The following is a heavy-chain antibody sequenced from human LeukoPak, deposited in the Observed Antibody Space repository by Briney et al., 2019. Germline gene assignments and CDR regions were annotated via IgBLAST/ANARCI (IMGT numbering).Heavy chain of an antibody. CDR1: GYTFTIYW. J-gene: IGHJ3*02. CDR3: ARLSGGSSLRNDAFHI. V-gene: IGHV5-51*01. D-gene: IGHD1-26*01. CDR2: VYPDNSET. Sequence: RGASLQISCQCSGYTFTIYWIAWVRQLPGKGLEWMGIVYPDNSETIYSPSFQGQVTISADKSISTAYLQWSSLKASDTAMYYCARLSGGSSLRNDAFHIWGQGTMVTVSS.